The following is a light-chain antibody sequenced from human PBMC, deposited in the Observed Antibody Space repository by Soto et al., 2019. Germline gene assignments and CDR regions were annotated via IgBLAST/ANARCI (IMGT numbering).Light chain of an antibody. V-gene: IGKV1-5*03. Sequence: DIQMTQSPSTLSSSIGDRVTITCRASQTISSWLAWYQQKPGKAPKLLIYEAFNLESGVPSRFSGSGSGTEFTLTLSSLQPDDFATYYCQQYHSYPWTFGQETKVAIK. CDR2: EAF. CDR3: QQYHSYPWT. J-gene: IGKJ1*01. CDR1: QTISSW.